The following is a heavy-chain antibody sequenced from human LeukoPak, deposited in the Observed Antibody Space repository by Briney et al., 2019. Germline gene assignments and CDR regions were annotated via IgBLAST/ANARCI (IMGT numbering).Heavy chain of an antibody. CDR1: GFTFSNYN. V-gene: IGHV3-48*01. D-gene: IGHD5-12*01. Sequence: GSLRLSCAASGFTFSNYNMNWVRQAPGKGLEWVSYISSSGSTIYYADSVKGRLTISRDNARNLLFLQMNSLRAADTAVYYCARWSGYDSDAFDIWGQGTMVTVSS. CDR2: ISSSGSTI. J-gene: IGHJ3*02. CDR3: ARWSGYDSDAFDI.